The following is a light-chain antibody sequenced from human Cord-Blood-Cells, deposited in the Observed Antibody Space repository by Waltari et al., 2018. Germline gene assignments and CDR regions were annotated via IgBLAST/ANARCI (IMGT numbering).Light chain of an antibody. CDR3: QARDSSTVV. V-gene: IGLV3-1*01. Sequence: SYELTQPPSVSVSPGQTASITCSGDKFGDKYACWYQQKPGQSPLLGLYQDSKRHSGIPGRFSGSNSGTTATLTISGTQSMDEADYYCQARDSSTVVFGGGTKLTVL. CDR2: QDS. CDR1: KFGDKY. J-gene: IGLJ2*01.